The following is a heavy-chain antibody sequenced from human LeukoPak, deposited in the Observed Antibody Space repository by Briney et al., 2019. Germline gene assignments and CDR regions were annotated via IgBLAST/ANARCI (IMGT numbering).Heavy chain of an antibody. CDR3: ATDRFVLRYFRWLFY. D-gene: IGHD3-9*01. Sequence: ASVKVSCKVSGYIFTELSIHWVRQTPGKGLEWMGGFDPENGETIYAQKFQGRVTMTEDTSTDTAYMELSSPRSEDTAVYYCATDRFVLRYFRWLFYWGQGTLVTLSS. J-gene: IGHJ4*02. CDR1: GYIFTELS. V-gene: IGHV1-24*01. CDR2: FDPENGET.